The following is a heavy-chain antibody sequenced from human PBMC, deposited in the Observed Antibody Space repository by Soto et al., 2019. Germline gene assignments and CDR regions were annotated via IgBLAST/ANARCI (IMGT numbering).Heavy chain of an antibody. CDR2: INHSGGT. CDR1: GGSFSAYY. CDR3: ARGSVDTGDRSGFYEY. J-gene: IGHJ4*02. D-gene: IGHD3-22*01. Sequence: SETLSLTCAVYGGSFSAYYWSWIRQPPGKGLEWIGEINHSGGTSYNPSLKSRVTISVDTSKSQFSLKLTSVTAADRAVYYCARGSVDTGDRSGFYEYWGKRTRVTASS. V-gene: IGHV4-34*01.